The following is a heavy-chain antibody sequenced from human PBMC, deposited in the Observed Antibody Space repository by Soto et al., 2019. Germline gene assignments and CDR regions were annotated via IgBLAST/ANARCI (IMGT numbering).Heavy chain of an antibody. CDR2: IYSGGST. D-gene: IGHD6-19*01. CDR1: SGSISSYY. CDR3: ARSIAVAGTPEFDY. Sequence: ETLSLTCTVSSGSISSYYWSWVRQAPGKGLEWVSVIYSGGSTYYADSVKGRFTISRHNSKNTLYLQMNSLRAEDTAVYYCARSIAVAGTPEFDYWGQGALVTVSS. V-gene: IGHV3-53*04. J-gene: IGHJ4*02.